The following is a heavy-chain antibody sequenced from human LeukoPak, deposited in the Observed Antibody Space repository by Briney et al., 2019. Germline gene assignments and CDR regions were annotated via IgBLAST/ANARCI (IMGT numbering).Heavy chain of an antibody. Sequence: QPGGSLRLSCAASGFTFSSHDMKWVRQAPGKGLEWVSYINTNGRTIQYADSVKGRFTISRDNAKNSLYLQMNSLRAEDTAVYYCARDQSWLPDYWGQGTLVTVSS. CDR2: INTNGRTI. CDR1: GFTFSSHD. V-gene: IGHV3-48*03. CDR3: ARDQSWLPDY. D-gene: IGHD5-12*01. J-gene: IGHJ4*02.